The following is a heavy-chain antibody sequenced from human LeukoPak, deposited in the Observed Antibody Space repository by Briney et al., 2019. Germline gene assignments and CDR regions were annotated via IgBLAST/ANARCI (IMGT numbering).Heavy chain of an antibody. CDR3: GRDSPGYCSGGSCYGLDY. Sequence: PGGALRLSCADSGFTFSSYSMNWVRQAPGKGLDRVSSIISSSSNTYYADSVKGRFTISRDKGKNSLSLQMTSLRAEDTAVYYCGRDSPGYCSGGSCYGLDYWGQGTLVTVSS. J-gene: IGHJ4*02. V-gene: IGHV3-21*01. CDR1: GFTFSSYS. CDR2: IISSSSNT. D-gene: IGHD2-15*01.